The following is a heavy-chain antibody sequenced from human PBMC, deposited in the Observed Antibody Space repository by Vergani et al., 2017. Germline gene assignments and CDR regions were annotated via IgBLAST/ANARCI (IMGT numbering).Heavy chain of an antibody. CDR3: ARAPIRGYSYGGWEALDY. CDR1: GGSISSGGYY. CDR2: IYYSGST. J-gene: IGHJ4*02. D-gene: IGHD5-18*01. Sequence: QLQLQESGPGLVKPSQTLSLTCTVSGGSISSGGYYWSWIRQHPGKGLEWIGYIYYSGSTYYNPSLKSRVTISVDTSKNQFSLKLSSVTAADTAVYYCARAPIRGYSYGGWEALDYWGQGTLVTVSS. V-gene: IGHV4-31*03.